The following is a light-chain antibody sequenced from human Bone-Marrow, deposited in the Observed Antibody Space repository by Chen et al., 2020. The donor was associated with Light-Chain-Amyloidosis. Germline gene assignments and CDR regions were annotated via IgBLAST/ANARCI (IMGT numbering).Light chain of an antibody. CDR1: HSDVGGYNY. CDR3: YSYAGSYTL. V-gene: IGLV2-11*01. CDR2: DVN. J-gene: IGLJ2*01. Sequence: QSALTHSRSASRCSGPSVTISCTGTHSDVGGYNYVSWYQQYPGKAPKLMIYDVNKRPSGVPDRFSGSKSGITASLTISGLQAEDEADYYCYSYAGSYTLFGGGTKLTVL.